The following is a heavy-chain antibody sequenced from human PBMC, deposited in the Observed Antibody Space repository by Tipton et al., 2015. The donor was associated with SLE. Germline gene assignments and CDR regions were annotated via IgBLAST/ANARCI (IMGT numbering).Heavy chain of an antibody. Sequence: QSGPEVKKPGASVKVSCKASGYTFTGYYMHWVRQAPGQGLEWMGRINPNSGGTNYAQKFQGRVTMTRDTSISTAYMELSRLRSGDTAVYYCARDPGGGWLLDEYFQHWGQGTLVTVSS. V-gene: IGHV1-2*06. CDR1: GYTFTGYY. CDR3: ARDPGGGWLLDEYFQH. J-gene: IGHJ1*01. D-gene: IGHD6-19*01. CDR2: INPNSGGT.